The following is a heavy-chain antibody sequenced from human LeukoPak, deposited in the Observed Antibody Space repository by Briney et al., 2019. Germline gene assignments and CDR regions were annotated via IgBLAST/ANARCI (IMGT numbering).Heavy chain of an antibody. J-gene: IGHJ4*02. CDR3: ARGGRRF. Sequence: GGSLRLSCAASGFTFSTYAMNWVRQAPGKGLEWVSSIGSSGAYIYYADSVKGRFTISRDNAKNSLYLQMNSLRGEDTAVYYCARGGRRFWGQGTLVTVSS. CDR2: IGSSGAYI. V-gene: IGHV3-21*06. D-gene: IGHD3-16*01. CDR1: GFTFSTYA.